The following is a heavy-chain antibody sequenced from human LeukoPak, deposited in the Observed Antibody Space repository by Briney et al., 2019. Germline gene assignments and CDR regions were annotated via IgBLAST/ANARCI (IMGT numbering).Heavy chain of an antibody. J-gene: IGHJ4*02. CDR3: ARVETGIWIFDY. Sequence: GGSLRLSCAASGFTFSDHYMDWVRQAPGKGLEWVGRTRNKANGYTTEYAASVKGRFTISRDDSKNSVYLQMNSLKTEDTAVYYCARVETGIWIFDYWGQGTLVTVSS. V-gene: IGHV3-72*01. CDR1: GFTFSDHY. D-gene: IGHD1-1*01. CDR2: TRNKANGYTT.